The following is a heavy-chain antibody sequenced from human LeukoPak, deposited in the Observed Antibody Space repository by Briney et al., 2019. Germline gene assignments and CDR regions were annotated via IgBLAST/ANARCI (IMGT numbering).Heavy chain of an antibody. CDR3: ARVRYDSSGYLFDY. J-gene: IGHJ4*02. Sequence: SSETLSLTCAVYGGSFSGYYWSWIRQPPGKGLEWIGEINHSGSTNYNPSLKSRVTISVDTSKNQFSPKLSSVTAADTAVYYCARVRYDSSGYLFDYWGQGTLVTVSS. CDR2: INHSGST. CDR1: GGSFSGYY. V-gene: IGHV4-34*01. D-gene: IGHD3-22*01.